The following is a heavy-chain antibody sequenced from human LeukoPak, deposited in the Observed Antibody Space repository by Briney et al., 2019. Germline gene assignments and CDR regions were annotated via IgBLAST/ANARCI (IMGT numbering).Heavy chain of an antibody. CDR1: GFTFDDYA. CDR3: AKGDWGVGSGSYYTFDY. V-gene: IGHV3-9*01. D-gene: IGHD3-10*01. CDR2: ISWNSGSI. Sequence: PGRSLRLSCAASGFTFDDYAMHWVRQAPGKGLEWVSGISWNSGSIGYADSVKGRFTISRDNAKNSLYLQMNSPRAEDTALYYCAKGDWGVGSGSYYTFDYWGQGTLVTVSS. J-gene: IGHJ4*02.